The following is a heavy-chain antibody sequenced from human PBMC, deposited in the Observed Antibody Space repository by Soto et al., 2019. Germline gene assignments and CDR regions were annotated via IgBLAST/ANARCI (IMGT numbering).Heavy chain of an antibody. CDR3: AREGIYHHDSRSFDY. CDR1: GYTFASYY. Sequence: ASVKVSCKASGYTFASYYMHWVRQAPGQGLEWMGIINPSGGSTSYAQKFQGRVTMTRDTSTSTVYMELSSLRSEDTAVYYCAREGIYHHDSRSFDYWGQGTPVTVAS. D-gene: IGHD3-16*02. V-gene: IGHV1-46*03. J-gene: IGHJ4*02. CDR2: INPSGGST.